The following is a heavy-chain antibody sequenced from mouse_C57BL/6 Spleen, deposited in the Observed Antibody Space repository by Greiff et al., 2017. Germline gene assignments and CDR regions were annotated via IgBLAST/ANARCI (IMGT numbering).Heavy chain of an antibody. J-gene: IGHJ4*01. V-gene: IGHV1-22*01. CDR1: GYTFTDYN. Sequence: EVQLQQSGPELVKPGASVKMSCKASGYTFTDYNMHWVKQSHGKSLEWIGYINPNNGGTSYNQKFKGKATLTVNKSSSTAYMELRSLTSEDSAVYYCARRRVYGGYAMDYWGQGTSVTVSS. CDR2: INPNNGGT. D-gene: IGHD1-1*02. CDR3: ARRRVYGGYAMDY.